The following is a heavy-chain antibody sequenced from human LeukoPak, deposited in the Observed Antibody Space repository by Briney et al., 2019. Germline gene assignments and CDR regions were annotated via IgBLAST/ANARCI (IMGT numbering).Heavy chain of an antibody. J-gene: IGHJ1*01. CDR3: ARDEVTMKAFQH. V-gene: IGHV3-30-3*01. D-gene: IGHD3-22*01. Sequence: HPGGSLRLSCAASGFTFSSYWMSWVRQAPGKGLEWVAVISYDGSNKYYADSVKGRFTISRDNSKNTLYLQMNSLRAEDTAVYYCARDEVTMKAFQHWGQGTLVTVSS. CDR2: ISYDGSNK. CDR1: GFTFSSYW.